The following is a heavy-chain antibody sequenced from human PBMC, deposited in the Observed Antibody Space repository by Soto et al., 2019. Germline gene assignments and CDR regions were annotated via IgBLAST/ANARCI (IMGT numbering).Heavy chain of an antibody. D-gene: IGHD4-17*01. J-gene: IGHJ4*02. CDR3: ASTVTSGSWYFDY. V-gene: IGHV3-53*04. CDR2: IYSGGST. Sequence: GGSLRLSCAASGFTVSSNYMSWVRQAPGKGLEWVSVIYSGGSTYYADSVKGRFTISRHNSKNTLYLQMNSLRAEDTAVYYCASTVTSGSWYFDYWGQGTLVTVSS. CDR1: GFTVSSNY.